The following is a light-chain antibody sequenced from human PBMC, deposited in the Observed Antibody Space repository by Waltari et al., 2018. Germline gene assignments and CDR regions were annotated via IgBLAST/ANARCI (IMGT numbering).Light chain of an antibody. CDR2: HAS. CDR3: QHYLRLPAT. Sequence: EIVLTQSPGTLSLSPGERATLSCRASQSVSTYLAWYQQKPGQAPRLLIYHASTRATGIPDRFSGSGSGTDFSLTISRLEPEDFAVYHCQHYLRLPATFGQGTXVEI. CDR1: QSVSTY. V-gene: IGKV3-20*01. J-gene: IGKJ1*01.